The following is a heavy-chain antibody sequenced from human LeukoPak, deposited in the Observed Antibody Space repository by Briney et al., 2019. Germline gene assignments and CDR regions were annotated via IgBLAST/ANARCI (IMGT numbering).Heavy chain of an antibody. CDR3: ARARDYYDSSGIDDAFDI. D-gene: IGHD3-22*01. V-gene: IGHV3-11*04. J-gene: IGHJ3*02. CDR2: ISSSGSTI. CDR1: GFTFSDYY. Sequence: GGSLRLSCAASGFTFSDYYMSWIRQAPGKGLEWVSYISSSGSTIYYADSVKGRFTIFRDNAKNSLYLQMNSLRAEDTAVYYCARARDYYDSSGIDDAFDIWGQGTMVTVSS.